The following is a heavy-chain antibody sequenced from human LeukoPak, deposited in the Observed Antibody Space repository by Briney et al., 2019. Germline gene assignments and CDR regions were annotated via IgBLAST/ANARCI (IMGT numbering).Heavy chain of an antibody. J-gene: IGHJ3*02. CDR2: FDPEDGET. V-gene: IGHV1-24*01. CDR1: GYTLTELS. CDR3: ATVSGSGSYYPDAFDI. Sequence: ASVKVSCKVSGYTLTELSMHWVRQAPGKGLEWMGGFDPEDGETIYAQKFQGRVTMTEDTSTDTAYMELSSLRSEDTAVYYCATVSGSGSYYPDAFDIWGQGTMVTVSS. D-gene: IGHD3-10*01.